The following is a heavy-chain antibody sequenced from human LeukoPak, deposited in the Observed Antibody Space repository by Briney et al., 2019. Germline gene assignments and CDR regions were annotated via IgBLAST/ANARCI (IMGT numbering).Heavy chain of an antibody. CDR3: ARDNYSMSETSYDSSGYLYY. Sequence: ASVKVSCKASGYTFTSYGISWVRQAPGQGLEWMGWISAYNGNTNYAQKLQGRVTMTTDTSTSTAYMELRSLRSDDTAVYYCARDNYSMSETSYDSSGYLYYWGQGTLVTVSS. J-gene: IGHJ4*02. CDR2: ISAYNGNT. CDR1: GYTFTSYG. D-gene: IGHD3-22*01. V-gene: IGHV1-18*01.